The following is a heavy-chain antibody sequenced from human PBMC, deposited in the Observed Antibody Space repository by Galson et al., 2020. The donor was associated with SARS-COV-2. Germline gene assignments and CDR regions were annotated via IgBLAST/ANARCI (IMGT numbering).Heavy chain of an antibody. CDR2: ISTYKGNT. D-gene: IGHD1-1*01. CDR1: GYTFTNYG. J-gene: IGHJ5*02. CDR3: ASDSTTTFFSWFDP. V-gene: IGHV1-18*01. Sequence: ASVKVSCKASGYTFTNYGINRVRQAPGQGLEWQGWISTYKGNTNYAQKLQGRVTMTTDTSTSTAYMEVRSLRSDDTAVYYCASDSTTTFFSWFDPWGQGTLVTVSS.